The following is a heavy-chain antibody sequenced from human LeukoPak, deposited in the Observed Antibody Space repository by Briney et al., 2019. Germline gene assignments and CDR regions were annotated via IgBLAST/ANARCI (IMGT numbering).Heavy chain of an antibody. D-gene: IGHD6-13*01. CDR3: ARVAPGIAAAGKKNDY. CDR2: INPNSGGT. V-gene: IGHV1-2*02. CDR1: GYTFTGYY. Sequence: ASVKVSCKASGYTFTGYYMHWVRQAPGQGLEWMGWINPNSGGTNYAQKFQGRVTMTRDTSISTAYMELSRLRSDDTAVYYCARVAPGIAAAGKKNDYWGQGTLVTVSS. J-gene: IGHJ4*02.